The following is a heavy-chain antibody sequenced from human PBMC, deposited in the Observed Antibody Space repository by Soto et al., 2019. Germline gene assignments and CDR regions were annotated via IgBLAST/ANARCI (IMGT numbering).Heavy chain of an antibody. CDR3: ARVDHLYYDSSGYHYPSGPNAFDI. D-gene: IGHD3-22*01. CDR1: GGSISSGDYY. V-gene: IGHV4-30-4*01. Sequence: QVQLQESGPGLVKPSQTLSLTCTVSGGSISSGDYYWSWIRQPPGKGLEWIGYIYYSGSTYYNPSLKSRVTISVDTSKNQFSLKLSSVTAADTAVYYCARVDHLYYDSSGYHYPSGPNAFDIWGQGTMVTVSS. CDR2: IYYSGST. J-gene: IGHJ3*02.